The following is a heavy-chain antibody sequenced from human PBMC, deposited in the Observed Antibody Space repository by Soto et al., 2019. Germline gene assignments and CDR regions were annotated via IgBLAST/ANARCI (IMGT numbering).Heavy chain of an antibody. CDR2: INPSGGST. J-gene: IGHJ4*02. CDR3: ARDYYDSSGFWLVAY. CDR1: GYTFTSYY. D-gene: IGHD3-22*01. Sequence: GASVKVSCKASGYTFTSYYRHWVRQAPGQGLEWMGIINPSGGSTSYAQKFQGRVTMTRDTSTSTVYMELSSLRSEDTAVYYCARDYYDSSGFWLVAYWGQGTLVTVSS. V-gene: IGHV1-46*01.